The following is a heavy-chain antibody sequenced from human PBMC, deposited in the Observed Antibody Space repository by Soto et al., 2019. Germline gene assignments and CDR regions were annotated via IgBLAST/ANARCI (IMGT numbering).Heavy chain of an antibody. D-gene: IGHD4-17*01. CDR1: GGSIDNSHSF. CDR2: VYYSGST. V-gene: IGHV4-39*01. Sequence: SETLSLTCDVSGGSIDNSHSFWGWVRQPPGRGLEFLGSVYYSGSTYYNPSLKSRVTISVDTSKNQFSLKLSSVTAADTAVYYCARHDTVTYYFDYWGQGTLVTVSS. CDR3: ARHDTVTYYFDY. J-gene: IGHJ4*02.